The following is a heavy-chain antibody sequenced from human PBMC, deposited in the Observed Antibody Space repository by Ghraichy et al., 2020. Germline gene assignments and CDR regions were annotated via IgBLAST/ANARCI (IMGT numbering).Heavy chain of an antibody. J-gene: IGHJ4*02. CDR2: IRYDGSNK. D-gene: IGHD6-13*01. CDR1: VFTFSSYG. CDR3: AKDRGQQQLVPSFCDY. Sequence: GGSLRLSCAASVFTFSSYGMHWVRQAPGKGLEWVAFIRYDGSNKYYADSVKGRFTISRDNSKNTLYLQMNSLRAEDTAVYYCAKDRGQQQLVPSFCDYWGQGTLVTVSS. V-gene: IGHV3-30*02.